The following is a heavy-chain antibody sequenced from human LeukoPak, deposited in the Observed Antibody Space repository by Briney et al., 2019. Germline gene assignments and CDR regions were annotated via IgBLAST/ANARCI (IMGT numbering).Heavy chain of an antibody. CDR2: IIPILGIA. J-gene: IGHJ3*02. CDR1: GGTFSSYA. V-gene: IGHV1-69*04. CDR3: ARGYHGSGTPGGAFDI. Sequence: SVKVSCKASGGTFSSYAISWVRQAPGQGLEWMGRIIPILGIANYAQKFQGRVTITADKSTSTAYMELSSLRSEDTAVYYCARGYHGSGTPGGAFDIWGQGTMVTVSS. D-gene: IGHD3-10*01.